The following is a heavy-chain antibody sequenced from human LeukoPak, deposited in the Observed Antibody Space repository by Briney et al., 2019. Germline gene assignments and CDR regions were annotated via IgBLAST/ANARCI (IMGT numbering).Heavy chain of an antibody. D-gene: IGHD6-13*01. CDR2: ISSSGSTI. Sequence: GGFLSLSCAASGFTFSDYYMSWIRQAPGKGLEWVSYISSSGSTIYYADSVKGRFTISRDNAKNSLYLQMNSLRAEDTAVYYCASGVAAAGTESYWGQGTLVTVSS. J-gene: IGHJ4*02. V-gene: IGHV3-11*01. CDR1: GFTFSDYY. CDR3: ASGVAAAGTESY.